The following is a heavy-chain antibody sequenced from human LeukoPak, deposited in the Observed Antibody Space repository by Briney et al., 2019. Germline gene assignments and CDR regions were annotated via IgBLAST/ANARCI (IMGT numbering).Heavy chain of an antibody. CDR2: IWYDGSNK. CDR3: AKYVSAKGPPYALDV. V-gene: IGHV3-33*06. CDR1: GFTFSSYG. Sequence: GGSLRLSCEASGFTFSSYGMHWVRQAPGKGLEWVAVIWYDGSNKYYADSVKGRFTISRDNSKNTLYLQMNSLRAEDTAVYYCAKYVSAKGPPYALDVWGQGTTVTVSS. D-gene: IGHD2/OR15-2a*01. J-gene: IGHJ6*02.